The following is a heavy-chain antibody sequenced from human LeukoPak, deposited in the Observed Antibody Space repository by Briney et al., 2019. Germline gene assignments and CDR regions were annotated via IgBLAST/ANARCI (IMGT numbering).Heavy chain of an antibody. V-gene: IGHV4-61*02. J-gene: IGHJ3*02. Sequence: PSETLSLTCTVSGGSISSGSYYWSWIRQPAGKGLEWIGRIYTSGSTNYNPSLKSRVTISVDTSKNQFSLKLSSVTAADTAVYYCARGLMSDSSSWYIAFDIWGQGTMVTVSS. D-gene: IGHD6-13*01. CDR1: GGSISSGSYY. CDR3: ARGLMSDSSSWYIAFDI. CDR2: IYTSGST.